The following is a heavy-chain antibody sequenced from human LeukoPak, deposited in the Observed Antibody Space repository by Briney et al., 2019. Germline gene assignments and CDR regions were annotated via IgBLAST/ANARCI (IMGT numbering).Heavy chain of an antibody. J-gene: IGHJ6*02. V-gene: IGHV1-69*04. D-gene: IGHD2-2*01. CDR2: IIPILGIA. CDR3: ATDPGEIVPAAKGPRGDYCYGMDV. CDR1: GGTFSSYA. Sequence: GASVKVSCKASGGTFSSYAISWVRQAPGQGLEWMGRIIPILGIANYAQKFQGRVTITADKSTSTAYMELRSLRSDDTAVYYCATDPGEIVPAAKGPRGDYCYGMDVWGQGTTVTVSS.